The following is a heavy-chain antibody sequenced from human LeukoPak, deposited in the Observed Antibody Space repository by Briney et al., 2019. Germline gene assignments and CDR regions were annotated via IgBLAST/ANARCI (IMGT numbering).Heavy chain of an antibody. CDR1: GLTFNMYT. J-gene: IGHJ4*02. D-gene: IGHD1-26*01. CDR2: ISSSGVYI. Sequence: GGSLRLSCAASGLTFNMYTMNWVRQAPGKGLEWVSPISSSGVYIYYADSVKGRFTISRDNAKNSLYLQMNSLRAEDTAVYYCARDSIVGATWEGSAFDYWGQGTLVTVSS. CDR3: ARDSIVGATWEGSAFDY. V-gene: IGHV3-21*01.